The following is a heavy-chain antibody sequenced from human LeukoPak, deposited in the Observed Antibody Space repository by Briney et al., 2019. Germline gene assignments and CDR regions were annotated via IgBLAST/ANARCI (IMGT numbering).Heavy chain of an antibody. V-gene: IGHV1-69*13. CDR2: IIPIFGTA. J-gene: IGHJ4*02. D-gene: IGHD3-22*01. CDR1: GGTFSSYA. Sequence: GASVKVSCKASGGTFSSYAISWVRQAPGQGLEWMGGIIPIFGTANYAQKFQGRVTITADESTSTAYMELSSLRSEDTAVYYCASSTHLKVYDSSGERSPTTPDDYWGQGTLVTVSS. CDR3: ASSTHLKVYDSSGERSPTTPDDY.